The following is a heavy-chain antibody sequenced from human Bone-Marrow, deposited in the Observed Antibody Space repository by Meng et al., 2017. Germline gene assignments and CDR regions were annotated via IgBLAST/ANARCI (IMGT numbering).Heavy chain of an antibody. J-gene: IGHJ4*02. CDR1: GFTFDDYA. Sequence: GGSLRLSCAASGFTFDDYAMHWVRQAPGKGLEWVSGISWNSGSIGYADSVKGRFTISRDNAKNSLYLQMNSLRAEDMALYYCARGDGEYSTIDWGQGTLVTVSS. D-gene: IGHD6-6*01. CDR3: ARGDGEYSTID. V-gene: IGHV3-9*03. CDR2: ISWNSGSI.